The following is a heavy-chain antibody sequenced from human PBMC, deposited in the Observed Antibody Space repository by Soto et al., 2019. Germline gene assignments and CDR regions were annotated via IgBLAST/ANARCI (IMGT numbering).Heavy chain of an antibody. D-gene: IGHD5-12*01. CDR1: GGTFSSYA. J-gene: IGHJ4*02. CDR2: IIPIFGTA. V-gene: IGHV1-69*13. Sequence: SVKVSCKASGGTFSSYAISWVRQAPGQGLEWMGGIIPIFGTANYAQKFRGRVTITADESTSTAYMELSSLRSEDTAIYYCARGVFDGYPIDYWGQGTLVTVSS. CDR3: ARGVFDGYPIDY.